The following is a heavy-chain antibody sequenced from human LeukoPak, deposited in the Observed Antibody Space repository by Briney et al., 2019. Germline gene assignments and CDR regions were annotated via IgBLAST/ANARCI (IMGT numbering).Heavy chain of an antibody. J-gene: IGHJ6*03. D-gene: IGHD1-1*01. CDR3: ARDREYTPRAVNYMDV. CDR1: GDSVSSNSAA. Sequence: SQTLSLTCAISGDSVSSNSAAWNWIRQSPSRGLEWLGRTYYRSKWYYNHALSVKSRITINPDTSKNQFSLQLNSVTPEDTAVYYCARDREYTPRAVNYMDVWGKGTTVTVSS. CDR2: TYYRSKWYY. V-gene: IGHV6-1*01.